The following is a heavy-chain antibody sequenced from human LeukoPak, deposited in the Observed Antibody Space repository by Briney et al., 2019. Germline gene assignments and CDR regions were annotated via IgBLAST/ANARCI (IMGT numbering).Heavy chain of an antibody. CDR2: ISSSSSYI. D-gene: IGHD3-22*01. Sequence: GGSLRLSCAASGFTFSSYSMNWVRQAPGKGLEWVSSISSSSSYIHYADSVKGRFTISRDNAKNSLYLQMNSLRAEDTAVYYCASPYDSRPPPGYYYMDVWGKGTTVTVSS. V-gene: IGHV3-21*01. CDR3: ASPYDSRPPPGYYYMDV. CDR1: GFTFSSYS. J-gene: IGHJ6*03.